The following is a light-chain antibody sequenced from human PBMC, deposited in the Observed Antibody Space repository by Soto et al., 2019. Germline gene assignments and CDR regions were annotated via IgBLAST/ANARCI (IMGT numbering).Light chain of an antibody. V-gene: IGKV1-39*01. J-gene: IGKJ1*01. CDR1: QSISSY. CDR2: SAS. Sequence: DIQMTQSPSSLSASVGDRVTITCRASQSISSYLNWYQEKPGKAPRLLIYSASNLQDGVPSRFSGSGSGTDFSLTISSLQPEDFATYSCQQSYSTTWTFGQGTKVDIK. CDR3: QQSYSTTWT.